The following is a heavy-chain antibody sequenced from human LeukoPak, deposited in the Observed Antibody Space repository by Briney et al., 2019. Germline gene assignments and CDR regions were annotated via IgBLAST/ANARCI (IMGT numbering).Heavy chain of an antibody. CDR3: ARGGYSSTQLEEYDY. CDR2: IIPIFGTA. CDR1: GGTFSSYA. J-gene: IGHJ4*02. V-gene: IGHV1-69*13. Sequence: GASVKVSCNASGGTFSSYAISWVRQAPGQPLEWMGGIIPIFGTANYAQKYQGRVTITADESTSTAYMELSSLRSEDTAVYYCARGGYSSTQLEEYDYWGQGTLVTVSS. D-gene: IGHD6-13*01.